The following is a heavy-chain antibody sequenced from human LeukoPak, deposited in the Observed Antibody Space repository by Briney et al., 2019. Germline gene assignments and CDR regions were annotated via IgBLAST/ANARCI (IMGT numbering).Heavy chain of an antibody. Sequence: GASVQVSCKASGYTFTSYYMHWVRQAPGQGLEWMGIINPSGGSTSYAQKFQGRVTMTRDTSTSTVYMELSSLRSEDTAVYYCARDRVLMVYAGGYFQHWGQGTLVTVSS. J-gene: IGHJ1*01. CDR2: INPSGGST. CDR3: ARDRVLMVYAGGYFQH. CDR1: GYTFTSYY. D-gene: IGHD2-8*01. V-gene: IGHV1-46*01.